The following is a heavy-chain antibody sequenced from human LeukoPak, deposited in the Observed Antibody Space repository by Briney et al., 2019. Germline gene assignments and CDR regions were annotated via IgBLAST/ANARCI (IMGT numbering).Heavy chain of an antibody. Sequence: SETLSLTSTVSGGSISSYYWSWIRQPPGKGLEWIGYIYYSGSTNYNPSLKSRVTISVDTSKNQFSLKLSSVTAADTAVYYCAGAIQRYCSSTSCYYDAFDIWGQGTMVTVSS. V-gene: IGHV4-59*01. CDR3: AGAIQRYCSSTSCYYDAFDI. CDR2: IYYSGST. CDR1: GGSISSYY. J-gene: IGHJ3*02. D-gene: IGHD2-2*01.